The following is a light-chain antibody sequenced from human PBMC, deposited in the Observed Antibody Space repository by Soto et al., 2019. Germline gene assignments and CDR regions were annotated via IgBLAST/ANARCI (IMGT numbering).Light chain of an antibody. J-gene: IGLJ1*01. Sequence: QSVLTQPASVSGSPGQSITISCTGTSSDVGGYNSVSWYQQHPGKAPKLMIYEVSNRPSGVSNRFSGSKSGNTASLTISGLQTEDEADYYCTSYTNRITFEYACGTGTKVTAL. CDR2: EVS. V-gene: IGLV2-14*01. CDR3: TSYTNRITFEYA. CDR1: SSDVGGYNS.